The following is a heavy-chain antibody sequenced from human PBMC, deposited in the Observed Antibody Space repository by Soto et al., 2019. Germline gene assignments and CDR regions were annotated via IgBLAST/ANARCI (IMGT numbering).Heavy chain of an antibody. Sequence: SVKVSCKASGGTFSSYAISWVRQAPGQGLEWMGGIIPIFGTANYAQKFQGRVTITADESTSTAYMELSSLRSEDTAVYYCAREGYYDSSGYSKVRWFDPWGQGTLVTVSS. D-gene: IGHD3-22*01. CDR1: GGTFSSYA. CDR2: IIPIFGTA. CDR3: AREGYYDSSGYSKVRWFDP. J-gene: IGHJ5*02. V-gene: IGHV1-69*13.